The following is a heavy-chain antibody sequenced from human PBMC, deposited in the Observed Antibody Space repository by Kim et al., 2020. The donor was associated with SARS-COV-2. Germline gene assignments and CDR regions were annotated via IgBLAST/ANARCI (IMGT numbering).Heavy chain of an antibody. V-gene: IGHV1-46*01. CDR1: GYTFTSYY. CDR3: ARSNTGIVGATYFDY. Sequence: ASVKVSCKASGYTFTSYYMHWVRQAPGQGLEWMGIINPSGGSTSYAQKFQGRVTMTRDTSTSTVYMELSSLRSEDTAVYYCARSNTGIVGATYFDYWGQGTLVTVSS. CDR2: INPSGGST. D-gene: IGHD1-26*01. J-gene: IGHJ4*02.